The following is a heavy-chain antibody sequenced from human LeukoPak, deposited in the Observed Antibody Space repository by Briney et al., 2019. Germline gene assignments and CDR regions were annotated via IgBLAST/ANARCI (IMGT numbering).Heavy chain of an antibody. CDR2: IYSGGST. Sequence: GGSLRLSCAASGFTVSSSYMSWVRQAPGKGLEWVSVIYSGGSTYYADSVKGRFTISRDNSKNTPYLQMNSLRAEDTAVYYCARYYYDSSGYYYFDYWGQGTLVTVSS. CDR3: ARYYYDSSGYYYFDY. J-gene: IGHJ4*02. V-gene: IGHV3-66*01. D-gene: IGHD3-22*01. CDR1: GFTVSSSY.